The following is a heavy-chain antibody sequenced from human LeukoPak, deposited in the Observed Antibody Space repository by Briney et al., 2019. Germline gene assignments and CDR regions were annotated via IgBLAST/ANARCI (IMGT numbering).Heavy chain of an antibody. Sequence: ASVKVSCKASGYTFTSYGISWVRQAPGQGLEWMGWISAYNGNTNYAQKLQGRVTMTTDTSTSTAYMELRSLRSDDTAVYYCARGLYYDFWSGYPQYYYYYMDVWGKGTTVTVSS. D-gene: IGHD3-3*01. J-gene: IGHJ6*03. CDR3: ARGLYYDFWSGYPQYYYYYMDV. V-gene: IGHV1-18*01. CDR1: GYTFTSYG. CDR2: ISAYNGNT.